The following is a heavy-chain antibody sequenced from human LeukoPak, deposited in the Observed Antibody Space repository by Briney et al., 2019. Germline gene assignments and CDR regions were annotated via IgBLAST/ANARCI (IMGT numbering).Heavy chain of an antibody. Sequence: PGGSLRLSCAASGIYDMSWVRQAPGKGLEWVSSISDFDEKTYYADSVKGRFTMSRDNSRNTLYLQMNNLRAEDTAVYYCAKRGYCSVASCKQSMWFGELFDYWGQGTLVTVSS. CDR1: GIYD. J-gene: IGHJ4*02. V-gene: IGHV3-23*01. CDR3: AKRGYCSVASCKQSMWFGELFDY. D-gene: IGHD2-15*01. CDR2: ISDFDEKT.